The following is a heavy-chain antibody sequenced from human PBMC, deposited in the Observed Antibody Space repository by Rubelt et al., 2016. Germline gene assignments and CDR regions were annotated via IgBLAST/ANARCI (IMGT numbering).Heavy chain of an antibody. CDR2: ISGYLGNT. CDR1: GYTFTSYG. CDR3: VRDVAVAGTLCEW. V-gene: IGHV1-18*01. D-gene: IGHD6-13*01. J-gene: IGHJ4*02. Sequence: ASVKVSCKASGYTFTSYGISWVRQAPGQGLEWMGWISGYLGNTNYAQMFQGRVTMTTATFTGTAYMELRSLTSADTAVYYCVRDVAVAGTLCEWWGQGTPVTVS.